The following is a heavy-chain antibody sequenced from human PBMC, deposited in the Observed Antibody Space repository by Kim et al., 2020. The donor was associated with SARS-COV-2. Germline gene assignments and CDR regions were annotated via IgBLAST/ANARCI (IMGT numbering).Heavy chain of an antibody. CDR2: IFYDGKA. D-gene: IGHD6-19*01. CDR3: AKEGSGQWLILGYYF. CDR1: GFSISSGYH. V-gene: IGHV4-38-2*02. J-gene: IGHJ4*01. Sequence: SETLSLTCSVSGFSISSGYHWGWIRQAPGKGLEWIAIIFYDGKAYYNPSLENRATISVKASKNQFSLRLRSMTAADTAVYYCAKEGSGQWLILGYYF.